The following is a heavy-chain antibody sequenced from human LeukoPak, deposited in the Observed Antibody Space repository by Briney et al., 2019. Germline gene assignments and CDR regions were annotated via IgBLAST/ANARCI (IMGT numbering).Heavy chain of an antibody. D-gene: IGHD4-17*01. Sequence: SETLSLTCTVSGGSISSSSYYWGWIRQPPGKGLEWIGSIYYSGSTHYNPSLKSRVTISVDTSKNQFSLKLSSVTAADTAVYYCARHLTTVTNHNWFDPWGQGTLVTVSS. CDR3: ARHLTTVTNHNWFDP. J-gene: IGHJ5*02. CDR2: IYYSGST. V-gene: IGHV4-39*01. CDR1: GGSISSSSYY.